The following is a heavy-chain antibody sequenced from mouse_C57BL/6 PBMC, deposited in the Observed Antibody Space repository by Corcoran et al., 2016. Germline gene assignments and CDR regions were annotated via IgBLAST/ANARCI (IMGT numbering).Heavy chain of an antibody. J-gene: IGHJ2*01. CDR2: INPNNGGT. V-gene: IGHV1-26*01. D-gene: IGHD2-4*01. CDR1: GYTFTDYY. CDR3: ARRDYDYDGGYFDY. Sequence: EVQLQQSGPELVKPGASVKISCKASGYTFTDYYMNWVKQSHGKSLEWIGDINPNNGGTSYNQKFKGKATLTVDKSSSTAYMELRSLTSEDSAVYYCARRDYDYDGGYFDYWGQGTTLTVSS.